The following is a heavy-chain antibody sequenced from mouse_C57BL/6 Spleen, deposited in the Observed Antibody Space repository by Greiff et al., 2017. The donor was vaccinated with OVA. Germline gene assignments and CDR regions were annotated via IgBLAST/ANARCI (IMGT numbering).Heavy chain of an antibody. CDR3: ARRQLRLDYFDY. Sequence: QVQLQQPGAELVKPGASVKLSCKASGYTFTSYWMQWVKQRPGQGLEWIGEIDPSDSYTNYNQKFKGKATLTVDTSSSTAYMQLSSLTSEDSAVYYCARRQLRLDYFDYWGQGTTLTVSS. CDR2: IDPSDSYT. D-gene: IGHD3-2*02. V-gene: IGHV1-50*01. J-gene: IGHJ2*01. CDR1: GYTFTSYW.